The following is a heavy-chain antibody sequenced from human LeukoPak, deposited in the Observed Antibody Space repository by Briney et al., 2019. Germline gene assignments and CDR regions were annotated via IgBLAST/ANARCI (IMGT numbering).Heavy chain of an antibody. J-gene: IGHJ4*02. CDR3: ARGTVRSSEYYFDY. V-gene: IGHV4-59*01. Sequence: SETLSLTCTVSGGSISSYYWSWIRQPPGKGLEWIGYTYYSGSTNYNPSLKSRVTISVDTSKNQFSLKLSSVTAADTAVYYCARGTVRSSEYYFDYWGQGTLVTVSS. CDR1: GGSISSYY. CDR2: TYYSGST. D-gene: IGHD6-13*01.